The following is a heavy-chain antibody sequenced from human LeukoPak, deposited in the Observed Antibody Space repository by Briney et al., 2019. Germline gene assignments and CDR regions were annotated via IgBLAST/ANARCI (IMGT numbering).Heavy chain of an antibody. J-gene: IGHJ5*02. Sequence: ASVKVSCKASGGTFSSYAISWVRQATGQGLEWMGWMNPNSGNTGYAQKFQGRVTMTRNTSISTAYMELSSLRSEDTAVYYCARGDRITIFGVVISRWFDPWGQGTLVTVSS. CDR3: ARGDRITIFGVVISRWFDP. CDR2: MNPNSGNT. V-gene: IGHV1-8*02. D-gene: IGHD3-3*01. CDR1: GGTFSSYA.